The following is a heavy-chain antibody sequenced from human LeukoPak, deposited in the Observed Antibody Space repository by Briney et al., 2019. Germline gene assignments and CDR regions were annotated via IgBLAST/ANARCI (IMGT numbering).Heavy chain of an antibody. CDR1: GFTFSSYW. Sequence: GGSLRLPCAASGFTFSSYWMSWVRQAPGKGLEWVANIKQDGSEKYYVDSVKGRFTISRDNAKNSLYLQMNSLRAEDTAVYYCAREGDDILTGFDYWGQGTLVTVSS. J-gene: IGHJ4*02. CDR3: AREGDDILTGFDY. CDR2: IKQDGSEK. V-gene: IGHV3-7*01. D-gene: IGHD3-9*01.